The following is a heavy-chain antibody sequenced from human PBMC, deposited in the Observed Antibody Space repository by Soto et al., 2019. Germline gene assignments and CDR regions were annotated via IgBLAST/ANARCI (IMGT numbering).Heavy chain of an antibody. CDR3: ARIIRGVIIYYYYGMDV. Sequence: QVQLVQSGAEVKKPGASVKVSCKASGYTFTSYGISWVRQAPGQGLEWMGWISAYNGNTNYAQKLKGRVTMTTDTSTSTAYMELRSLRSDDTAVYYCARIIRGVIIYYYYGMDVWGQGTTVTVSS. V-gene: IGHV1-18*01. J-gene: IGHJ6*02. CDR2: ISAYNGNT. CDR1: GYTFTSYG. D-gene: IGHD3-10*01.